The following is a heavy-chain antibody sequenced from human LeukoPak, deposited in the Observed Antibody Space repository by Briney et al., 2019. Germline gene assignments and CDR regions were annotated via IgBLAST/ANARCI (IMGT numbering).Heavy chain of an antibody. D-gene: IGHD6-13*01. V-gene: IGHV4-30-4*08. Sequence: PSQTLSLTCTVSGGSISSGDYYWSWIRQPPGKGLEWIGYIYYSGSNYYNPSLKSRVTISVDTSKNQFSLKLSSVTAADTAVYYCARYSSSWETFDYWGQGTLVTVSS. J-gene: IGHJ4*02. CDR1: GGSISSGDYY. CDR3: ARYSSSWETFDY. CDR2: IYYSGSN.